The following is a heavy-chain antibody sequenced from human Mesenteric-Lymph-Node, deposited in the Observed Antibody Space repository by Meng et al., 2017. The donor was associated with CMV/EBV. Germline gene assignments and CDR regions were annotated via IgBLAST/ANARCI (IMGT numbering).Heavy chain of an antibody. Sequence: GSLRLSCSVSGGSLNSYYWSWIRQPPGKGLEWIGFGLYSGTTNYNPSLQSRVTMSLDTSTNQFSLQLSSVTAADTAVYYCTTVKEWLLDFDYWGQGTLVTVSS. CDR1: GGSLNSYY. D-gene: IGHD3-3*01. J-gene: IGHJ4*02. CDR2: GLYSGTT. V-gene: IGHV4-59*01. CDR3: TTVKEWLLDFDY.